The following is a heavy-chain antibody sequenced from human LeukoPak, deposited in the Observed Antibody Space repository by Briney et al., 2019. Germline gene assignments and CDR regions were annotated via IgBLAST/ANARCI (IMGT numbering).Heavy chain of an antibody. J-gene: IGHJ4*02. V-gene: IGHV4-59*12. CDR3: ATLVSTRYYFDY. CDR1: GGSISSYY. Sequence: SETLSLTCTVSGGSISSYYWNWIRQPPGKGLEWIGSIYHSGSTYYNPSLKSRVTISVDTSKNQFSLRLTSVTAADTAVYFCATLVSTRYYFDYWGQGTLVTVSS. D-gene: IGHD5/OR15-5a*01. CDR2: IYHSGST.